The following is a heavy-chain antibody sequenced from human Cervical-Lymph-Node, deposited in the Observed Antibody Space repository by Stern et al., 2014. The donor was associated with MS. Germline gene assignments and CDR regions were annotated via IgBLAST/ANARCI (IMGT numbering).Heavy chain of an antibody. CDR1: GFTVSRDY. CDR2: ITNVGST. D-gene: IGHD1-1*01. CDR3: ARDPSSPERSDW. J-gene: IGHJ4*02. Sequence: EVQLVQSGGGVIQPGGSLRLSCKASGFTVSRDYMTWVRQAPGKGLEWVSLITNVGSTFYTDSVTGRFTISRDDSKNTVYLHMTSLRAEDTAMYYCARDPSSPERSDWWGQGTLVTVSS. V-gene: IGHV3-53*01.